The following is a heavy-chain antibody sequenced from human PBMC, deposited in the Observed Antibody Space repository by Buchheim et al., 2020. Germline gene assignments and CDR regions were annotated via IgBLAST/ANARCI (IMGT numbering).Heavy chain of an antibody. J-gene: IGHJ4*02. Sequence: QVQVVESGGGVVQPGRSLRLSCAASGFTFSTCGMHWVRQAPGKGLEWVAVISYDGSVKYFADSVKGRSTISRDNPMNPDNRQMDSLRPEDTAVYYCVRDLGGSYQAYFDYWGQGT. CDR2: ISYDGSVK. CDR1: GFTFSTCG. V-gene: IGHV3-30*03. CDR3: VRDLGGSYQAYFDY. D-gene: IGHD1-26*01.